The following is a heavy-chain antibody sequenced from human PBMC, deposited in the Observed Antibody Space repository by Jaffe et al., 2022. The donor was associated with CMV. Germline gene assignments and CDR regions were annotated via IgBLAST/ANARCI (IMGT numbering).Heavy chain of an antibody. CDR1: GFTFNDHY. CDR2: SSNSGGYT. J-gene: IGHJ3*02. Sequence: QVQLVESGGGLVKPGGSLRLSCAASGFTFNDHYMSWIRLAPGKGLEWISFSSNSGGYTNYADSVKGRFTISRDNAKNSLYLQMNSLRAEDTAVYYCARDRGDDSPAGYPMGAAFDIWGQGTVVNVSS. D-gene: IGHD3-9*01. CDR3: ARDRGDDSPAGYPMGAAFDI. V-gene: IGHV3-11*06.